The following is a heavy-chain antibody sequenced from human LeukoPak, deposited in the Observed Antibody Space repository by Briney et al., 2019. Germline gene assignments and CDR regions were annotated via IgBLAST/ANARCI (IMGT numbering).Heavy chain of an antibody. CDR2: ISSNGGST. CDR3: ARVGVDTAMVHYFDY. Sequence: GGSLRLSCAASGFXFSSYAIHWVRQAPGKGLEYVSAISSNGGSTYYANSVKGRFTISRDNSKNTLYLQMGSLRAEDMAVYYCARVGVDTAMVHYFDYWGQGTLVTVSS. D-gene: IGHD5-18*01. CDR1: GFXFSSYA. J-gene: IGHJ4*02. V-gene: IGHV3-64*01.